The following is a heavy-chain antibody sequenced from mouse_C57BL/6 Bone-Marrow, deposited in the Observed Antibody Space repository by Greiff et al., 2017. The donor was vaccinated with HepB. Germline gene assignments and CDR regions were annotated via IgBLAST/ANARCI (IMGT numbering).Heavy chain of an antibody. V-gene: IGHV8-8*01. J-gene: IGHJ1*03. Sequence: QVTLKESGPGILQPSQTLSLTCSFSGFSLSTFGMGVGWIRQPSGKGLEWLAHIWWDDDKYYNPALKSRLTISKDTSKNQVFLKIANVDTADTATYYCARPITTVVATYWYFDVWGTGTTVTVSS. CDR1: GFSLSTFGMG. CDR2: IWWDDDK. D-gene: IGHD1-1*01. CDR3: ARPITTVVATYWYFDV.